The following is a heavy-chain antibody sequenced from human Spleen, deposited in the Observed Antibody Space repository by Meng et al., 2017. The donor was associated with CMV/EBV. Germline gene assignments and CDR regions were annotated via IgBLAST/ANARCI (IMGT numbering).Heavy chain of an antibody. CDR3: ARMPDYGETEDYFDY. Sequence: GGSLRLSCAASGFNFDKFGMHWVRQAPGKGLECVSVIYSGDVMYYADSVKGRFTISRDNAKNSLYLQMNSLRAEDTAVYYCARMPDYGETEDYFDYWGQGTLVTVSS. V-gene: IGHV3-NL1*01. D-gene: IGHD4-17*01. CDR1: GFNFDKFG. CDR2: IYSGDVM. J-gene: IGHJ4*02.